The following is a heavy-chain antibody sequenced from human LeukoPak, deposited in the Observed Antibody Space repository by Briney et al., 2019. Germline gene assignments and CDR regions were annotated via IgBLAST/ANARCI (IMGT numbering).Heavy chain of an antibody. V-gene: IGHV3-23*01. D-gene: IGHD6-13*01. CDR3: APPGASSHIDY. CDR1: GFTFSSYA. J-gene: IGHJ4*02. CDR2: ISGSGGST. Sequence: GGSLRLSCAASGFTFSSYAKSWVRQAPGKGLEWVSAISGSGGSTYYADSVKGRFTISRDNSKNTLYLQMNSLRAEDTAVYYCAPPGASSHIDYWGQGTLVTVSS.